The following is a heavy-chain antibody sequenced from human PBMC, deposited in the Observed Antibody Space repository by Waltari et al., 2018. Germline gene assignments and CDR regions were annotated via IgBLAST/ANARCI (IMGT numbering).Heavy chain of an antibody. CDR3: TRDPDCSSTSCSLYYFDY. Sequence: EVQLVESGGGLVQPGRSLRLSCTASGFTFGDYAMSWFRQAPGKGLEWVGFIRSKAYGGTTEYAASVKGRFTISRDDSKSIAYLQMNSLKTEDTAVYYCTRDPDCSSTSCSLYYFDYWGQGTLVTVSS. CDR2: IRSKAYGGTT. V-gene: IGHV3-49*03. D-gene: IGHD2-2*01. CDR1: GFTFGDYA. J-gene: IGHJ4*02.